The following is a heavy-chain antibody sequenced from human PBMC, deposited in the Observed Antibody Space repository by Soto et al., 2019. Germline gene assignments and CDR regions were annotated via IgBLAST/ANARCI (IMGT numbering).Heavy chain of an antibody. D-gene: IGHD6-19*01. CDR1: GGTFSSYT. J-gene: IGHJ4*02. V-gene: IGHV1-69*08. CDR2: IIPILGIA. CDR3: AREGPRDSSESF. Sequence: QVQLVQSGAEVKKPGSSVKVSCKASGGTFSSYTISWVRQAPGQGLEWMGRIIPILGIANYAQKFQGRVTITEDKSTSTAYMELSSLRSEDTAVYYCAREGPRDSSESFWGQGTLVTVSS.